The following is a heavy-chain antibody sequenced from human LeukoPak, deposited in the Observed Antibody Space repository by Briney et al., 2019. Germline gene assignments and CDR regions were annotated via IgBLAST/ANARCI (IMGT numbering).Heavy chain of an antibody. CDR1: GFTVSSSY. Sequence: GGSLRLSCAASGFTVSSSYMGWVRQAPGKGLEWVSVIYSGGSAYYADSVKGRFTISRDNSRNMVYLQMNSLRAEDTAVYYCARAYDYGTNWYDPWGQGTLVTVSS. J-gene: IGHJ5*02. CDR3: ARAYDYGTNWYDP. V-gene: IGHV3-53*01. CDR2: IYSGGSA. D-gene: IGHD4-17*01.